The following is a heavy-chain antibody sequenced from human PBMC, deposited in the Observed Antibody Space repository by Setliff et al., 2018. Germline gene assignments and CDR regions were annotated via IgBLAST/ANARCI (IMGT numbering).Heavy chain of an antibody. V-gene: IGHV4-38-2*01. J-gene: IGHJ3*02. Sequence: PSETLSLTCAVSGYSISSGYYWGWIRQAPGKGLEWIASIYRSGSTYYNPSLKSRVTISVDTSKNQFPLKLSSVTASDTAVYYCARQLCSSGYCYADAFDIWGQGTMVTVSS. CDR3: ARQLCSSGYCYADAFDI. CDR1: GYSISSGYY. CDR2: IYRSGST. D-gene: IGHD3-22*01.